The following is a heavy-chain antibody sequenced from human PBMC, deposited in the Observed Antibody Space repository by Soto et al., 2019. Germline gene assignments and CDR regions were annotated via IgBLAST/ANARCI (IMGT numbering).Heavy chain of an antibody. CDR1: GFTFSSYA. Sequence: GGSLRLSCAASGFTFSSYAMSWVRQAPGKGLVWVSGINSGGSSTSYADSVKGRFTISRDNAKNTLYLQMNSLRAEDTAVYYCARDAPGTDAFDIWGQGTMVTVS. J-gene: IGHJ3*02. CDR2: INSGGSST. V-gene: IGHV3-74*01. CDR3: ARDAPGTDAFDI. D-gene: IGHD3-10*01.